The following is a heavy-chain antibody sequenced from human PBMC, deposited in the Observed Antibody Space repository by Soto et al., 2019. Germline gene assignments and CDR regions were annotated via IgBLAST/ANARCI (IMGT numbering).Heavy chain of an antibody. CDR3: ARIQQAGTFDY. CDR2: ISYDGSNK. CDR1: GFTFSSYA. J-gene: IGHJ4*02. V-gene: IGHV3-30-3*01. Sequence: QVQLVESGGGVVQPGRSLRLSCAASGFTFSSYAMHWVRQAPGKGLEWVAVISYDGSNKYYADSVKGRFTISRDNSKNTLYLQMTSLRAEDTAVYYCARIQQAGTFDYWGQGTLVTVSS. D-gene: IGHD5-18*01.